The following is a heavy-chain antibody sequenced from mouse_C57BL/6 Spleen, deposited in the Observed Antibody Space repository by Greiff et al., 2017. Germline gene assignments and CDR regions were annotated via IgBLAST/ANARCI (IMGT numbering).Heavy chain of an antibody. V-gene: IGHV1-53*01. J-gene: IGHJ1*03. CDR1: GYTFTSYW. CDR3: ASPITTVVYWYFDV. Sequence: QVQLQQPGTELVKPGASVKLSCKASGYTFTSYWMHWVKQRPGQGLEWIGNINPSNGGTNYNEKFKSKATLTVDKSSSTAYLQLSSLTSEDSAVYYCASPITTVVYWYFDVWGTGTTVTVSS. D-gene: IGHD1-1*01. CDR2: INPSNGGT.